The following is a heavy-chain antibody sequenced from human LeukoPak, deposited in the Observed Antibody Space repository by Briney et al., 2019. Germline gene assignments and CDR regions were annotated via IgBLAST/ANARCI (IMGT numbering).Heavy chain of an antibody. CDR3: ARRGSNWFFDY. Sequence: SETLSLTCTVSGDSISTDGSYWGWIRQPPGKGLEWIAIIYNSGSTYYNPSLKSRVTMSVDTSKNQFSLKLSSVTAADTAVYYCARRGSNWFFDYWGQGTLVTVS. J-gene: IGHJ4*02. CDR2: IYNSGST. CDR1: GDSISTDGSY. D-gene: IGHD6-13*01. V-gene: IGHV4-39*01.